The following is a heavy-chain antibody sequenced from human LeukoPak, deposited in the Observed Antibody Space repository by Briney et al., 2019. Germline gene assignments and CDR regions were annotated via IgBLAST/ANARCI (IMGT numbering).Heavy chain of an antibody. V-gene: IGHV1-2*02. CDR2: INPNSGGT. CDR1: GYTFTGYY. Sequence: APVKLSCKASGYTFTGYYMHWVRQAPGQGLKWRGWINPNSGGTNYAQKCQGRVTMTRDTSISRAYMELSRLRSDDTAVYYCARENDSSEPSFDYWGQGTLVTVSS. J-gene: IGHJ4*02. D-gene: IGHD3-22*01. CDR3: ARENDSSEPSFDY.